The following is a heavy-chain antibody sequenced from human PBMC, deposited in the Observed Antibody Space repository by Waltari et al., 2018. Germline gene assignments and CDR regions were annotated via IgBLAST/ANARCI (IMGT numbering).Heavy chain of an antibody. CDR2: ISSSSSYI. CDR3: ARVSYYDSSGYYY. J-gene: IGHJ4*02. Sequence: EVQLVESGGGLVKPGGSLRLSCAASGFTFSSYSMNWVRQAPGKGVEWVASISSSSSYIYYADSVKGRFTISRDNAKNSLYLQMNSLRAEDTAVYYWARVSYYDSSGYYYWGQGTLVTVSS. V-gene: IGHV3-21*01. CDR1: GFTFSSYS. D-gene: IGHD3-22*01.